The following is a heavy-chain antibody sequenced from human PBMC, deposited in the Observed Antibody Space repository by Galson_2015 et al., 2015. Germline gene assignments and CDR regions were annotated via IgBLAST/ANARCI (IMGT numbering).Heavy chain of an antibody. CDR2: IIPILGIA. CDR1: GGTFSSYT. D-gene: IGHD6-6*01. CDR3: ARGPGGQLVQSAPLDY. J-gene: IGHJ4*02. Sequence: SVKVSCKASGGTFSSYTISWVRQAPGQGLEWMGRIIPILGIANYAQKFQGRVTITADKSTSTAYMELSSLRSEDTAVYYCARGPGGQLVQSAPLDYWGQGTLVTVSS. V-gene: IGHV1-69*02.